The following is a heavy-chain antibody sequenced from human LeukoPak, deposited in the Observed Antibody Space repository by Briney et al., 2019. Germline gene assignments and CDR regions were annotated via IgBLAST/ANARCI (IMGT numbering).Heavy chain of an antibody. D-gene: IGHD3-22*01. Sequence: GGSLRLSCAASGFTFSRSWMSWVRQAPGKGLEWVAVISYDGSNKYYADSVKGRFTISRDNSKNTLYLQMNSLRAEDTAVYYCARDRDYYDSSGYYSYWGQGTLVTVSS. V-gene: IGHV3-30-3*01. CDR3: ARDRDYYDSSGYYSY. J-gene: IGHJ4*02. CDR1: GFTFSRSW. CDR2: ISYDGSNK.